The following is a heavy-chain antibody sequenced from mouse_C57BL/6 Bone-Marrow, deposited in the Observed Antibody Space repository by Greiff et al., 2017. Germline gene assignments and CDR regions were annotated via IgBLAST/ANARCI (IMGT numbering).Heavy chain of an antibody. CDR1: GFTFSSYA. CDR3: ARAIYYYGSRAWFAY. V-gene: IGHV5-4*03. CDR2: ISDGGSYT. J-gene: IGHJ3*01. D-gene: IGHD1-1*01. Sequence: EVKLVESGGGLVKPGGSLKLSCAASGFTFSSYAMSWVRQTPEKRLEWVATISDGGSYTYYPDNVKGRFTISRDNAKNNLYLQMSHLKSEDTAMYYCARAIYYYGSRAWFAYWGQGTLVTVSA.